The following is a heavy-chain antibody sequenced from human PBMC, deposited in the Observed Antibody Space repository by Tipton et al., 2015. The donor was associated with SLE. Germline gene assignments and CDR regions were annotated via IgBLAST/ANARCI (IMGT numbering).Heavy chain of an antibody. V-gene: IGHV4-34*01. Sequence: TLSLTCAVYGGSFSGYYWTWIRQPPGKGLEWIGEINHSGSNNCNSSLRSRVTISLDTSKNQFSLKLSSVTAADTAVYYCARGRDVDYEDNWFDPWGQGTLVTVSS. CDR3: ARGRDVDYEDNWFDP. J-gene: IGHJ5*02. CDR1: GGSFSGYY. CDR2: INHSGSN. D-gene: IGHD4-17*01.